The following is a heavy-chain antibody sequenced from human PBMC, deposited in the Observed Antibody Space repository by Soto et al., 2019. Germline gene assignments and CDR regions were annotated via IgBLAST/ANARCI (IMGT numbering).Heavy chain of an antibody. V-gene: IGHV2-5*02. D-gene: IGHD6-6*01. J-gene: IGHJ4*02. CDR2: IYCDDDK. Sequence: QITLKESGPTLVKPTQTLTLTCTFSGFSLSTSGVGVGWIRQPPGKALEWLALIYCDDDKRYSPSLKSRLTITKDTPKNQVVLTMNNMDPVDTAIYYCAHNADYSSSPERFDYWGQGTLVTVSS. CDR1: GFSLSTSGVG. CDR3: AHNADYSSSPERFDY.